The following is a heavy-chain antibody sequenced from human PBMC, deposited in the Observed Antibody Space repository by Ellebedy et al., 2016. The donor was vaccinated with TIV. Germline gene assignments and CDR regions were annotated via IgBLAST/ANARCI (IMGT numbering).Heavy chain of an antibody. D-gene: IGHD1-26*01. V-gene: IGHV4-34*01. J-gene: IGHJ4*02. CDR2: INHSGST. Sequence: MPSETLSLTCAVSGGSFSGYYWSWIRQPPGKGLEWIGEINHSGSTNYNPSLKSRVTISVDTSKNQFSLKLSSVTAADTAVYYCARGSGYSGSDDFDYWGQGTLVTVSS. CDR3: ARGSGYSGSDDFDY. CDR1: GGSFSGYY.